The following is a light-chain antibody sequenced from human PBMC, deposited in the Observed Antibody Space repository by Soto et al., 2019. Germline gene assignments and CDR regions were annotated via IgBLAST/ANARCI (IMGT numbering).Light chain of an antibody. CDR1: QAISNN. CDR2: DAS. Sequence: RVMTQSPVTLSVSPGERVTLSCRASQAISNNLAWYQQKPGKAPRLLIFDASTTATGIPARFRRSGSGTEFTLTIRRLLSEDFAVYYCQHANDWPPTFGQGT. J-gene: IGKJ1*01. CDR3: QHANDWPPT. V-gene: IGKV3-15*01.